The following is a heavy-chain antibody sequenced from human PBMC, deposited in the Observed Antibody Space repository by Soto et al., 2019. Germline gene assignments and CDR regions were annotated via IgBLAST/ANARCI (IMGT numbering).Heavy chain of an antibody. V-gene: IGHV4-38-2*02. CDR2: IYHSGST. J-gene: IGHJ4*02. Sequence: PSETLSLTCAVSGYSISSGYYWGWIRQPPGKGLEWIGSIYHSGSTYYNPSLKSRVTISVDTSKNQFSLKLSSVTAADTAVYYCARDRGIIAVAGIGYFDYWGQGTLVTVS. D-gene: IGHD6-19*01. CDR1: GYSISSGYY. CDR3: ARDRGIIAVAGIGYFDY.